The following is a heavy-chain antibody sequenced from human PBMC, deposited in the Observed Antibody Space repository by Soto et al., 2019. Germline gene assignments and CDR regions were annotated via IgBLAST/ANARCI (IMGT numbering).Heavy chain of an antibody. J-gene: IGHJ6*04. V-gene: IGHV3-66*01. CDR2: IQSGGPT. D-gene: IGHD2-15*01. Sequence: PGGSLRLSCAASGFTVSSKYMSWVRQAPGKGLEWVSLIQSGGPTYYADSVKGRFTISRDTSENTVHLQMDSLRAEDTAVYYCARDDVLCDGGRCYVVPLAVWGKGTTVPVSS. CDR3: ARDDVLCDGGRCYVVPLAV. CDR1: GFTVSSKY.